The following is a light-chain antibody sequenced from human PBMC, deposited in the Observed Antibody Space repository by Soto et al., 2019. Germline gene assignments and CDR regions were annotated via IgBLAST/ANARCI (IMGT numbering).Light chain of an antibody. CDR2: DAS. CDR3: QQYGRSPWT. J-gene: IGKJ1*01. V-gene: IGKV3-20*01. Sequence: EIVLTQSPATLSLSPGERATLSCRASQSVSSYLAWYQQKSGQAPRLLIYDASSRATGIPDRFSGSGSGTDFTLTFSRLDPEDFAVYYCQQYGRSPWTFGQGTKVDIK. CDR1: QSVSSY.